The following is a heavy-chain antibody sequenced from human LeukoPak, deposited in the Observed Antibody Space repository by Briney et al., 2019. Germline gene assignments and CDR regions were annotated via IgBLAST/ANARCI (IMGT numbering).Heavy chain of an antibody. CDR1: GFTFKTHA. CDR3: AKNPRSTPGY. J-gene: IGHJ4*02. V-gene: IGHV3-23*01. CDR2: IDDSGVIR. Sequence: PGGSLRLSCAASGFTFKTHAMSWVRQAPGKGLEWVSRIDDSGVIRSYADSVKGRFTISRDNSKNTLFLQMNSLRAEDTAVYYCAKNPRSTPGYWGQGTLVTVSS.